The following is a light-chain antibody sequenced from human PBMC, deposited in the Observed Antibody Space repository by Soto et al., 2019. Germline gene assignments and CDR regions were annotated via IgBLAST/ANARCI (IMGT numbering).Light chain of an antibody. CDR2: EVS. CDR3: SSYTSSSTLLYV. CDR1: SSDVGGYNY. Sequence: QSVLTQPASVSGSPGQSITISCTGTSSDVGGYNYVSWYQQHPGKAPKLMIYEVSNRPSGVSNRFSGSKSGNTASLTISGLQAEDEADYYCSSYTSSSTLLYVFGTGTRSPS. V-gene: IGLV2-14*01. J-gene: IGLJ1*01.